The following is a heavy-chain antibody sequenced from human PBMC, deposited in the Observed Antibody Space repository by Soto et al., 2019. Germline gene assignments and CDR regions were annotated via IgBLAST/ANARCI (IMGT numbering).Heavy chain of an antibody. J-gene: IGHJ3*01. CDR2: IYHSGST. D-gene: IGHD2-21*02. Sequence: SETLSLTCAVSGYSISSGYYWGWIRQSPGRGLEWTGSIYHSGSTYYNPSLKSRVTISVDTSKNQFSLKLSSVTAADTAVYYCARDDIAVVTDWGQGTMVTVSS. CDR3: ARDDIAVVTD. CDR1: GYSISSGYY. V-gene: IGHV4-38-2*02.